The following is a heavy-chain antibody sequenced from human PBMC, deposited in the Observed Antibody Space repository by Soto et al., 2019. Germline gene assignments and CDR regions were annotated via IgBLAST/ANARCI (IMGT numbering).Heavy chain of an antibody. CDR3: ARAPTLGYCSSTSCYEYYFDY. Sequence: QVQLVQSGAEVKKPGASVKVSCKASGYTFTSYAMHWVRQAPGQRLEWMGWINAGNGNTKYSQKFQGRVTITRDTSASTAYMELSSLRSEDTAVYYCARAPTLGYCSSTSCYEYYFDYWGEGTLDTVSS. CDR1: GYTFTSYA. D-gene: IGHD2-2*01. V-gene: IGHV1-3*01. CDR2: INAGNGNT. J-gene: IGHJ4*02.